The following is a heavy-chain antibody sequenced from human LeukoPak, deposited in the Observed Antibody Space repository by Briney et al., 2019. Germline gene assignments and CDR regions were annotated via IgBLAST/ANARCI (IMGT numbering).Heavy chain of an antibody. J-gene: IGHJ4*02. D-gene: IGHD1-26*01. CDR1: GYSFTSCW. CDR3: AFGISYSTYES. Sequence: GESLKSSCKGSGYSFTSCWIGWMRQMPGKGLEWMGIIYPGDSDTRYSPSFQGQVTSSADKSIRTAYLQWSSLKASDTAMYYCAFGISYSTYESWGQGTLVTVPS. V-gene: IGHV5-51*01. CDR2: IYPGDSDT.